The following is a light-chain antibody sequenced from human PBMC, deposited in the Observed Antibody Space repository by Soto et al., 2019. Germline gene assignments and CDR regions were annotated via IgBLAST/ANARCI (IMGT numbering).Light chain of an antibody. CDR2: GAS. Sequence: EIVLPQSPGTRSVSPGERTTRSSRSSPSVSSSYLAWYQQKPGQAPRLLIYGASSRATGIPDRFSGSGSGTDFTLTISRLEPEDFAVYYCQQRTSWPITFGQGTRLEIK. CDR3: QQRTSWPIT. J-gene: IGKJ5*01. V-gene: IGKV3D-20*02. CDR1: PSVSSSY.